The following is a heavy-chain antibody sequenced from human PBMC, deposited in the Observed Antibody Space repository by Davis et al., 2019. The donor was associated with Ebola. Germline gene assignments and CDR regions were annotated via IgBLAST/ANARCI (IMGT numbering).Heavy chain of an antibody. CDR2: IYYDGST. V-gene: IGHV4-59*08. CDR1: GGSISSYY. J-gene: IGHJ4*02. CDR3: ARQSSVRAARHVFDY. Sequence: MPSETLSLTCTVSGGSISSYYWSWIRQPPGKGLEWIGCIYYDGSTYYNPSLKSRVTISVDTSKNQFSLKLSSVSAADTAVYYCARQSSVRAARHVFDYWGQGTLVTVSS. D-gene: IGHD6-6*01.